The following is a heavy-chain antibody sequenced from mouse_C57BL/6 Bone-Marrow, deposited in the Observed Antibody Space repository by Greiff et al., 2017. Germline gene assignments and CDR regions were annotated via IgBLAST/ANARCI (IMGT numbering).Heavy chain of an antibody. D-gene: IGHD1-1*01. CDR2: IHPNSGST. CDR3: AREVYYGSSHYYAMDY. Sequence: VQLQQPGAELVKPGASVKLSCTASGYTFTSYWMHWVKQRPGQGLEWIGMIHPNSGSTNYNEKFKSKATLTVDKSSSTAYMQLSSLTSEDSAVYYCAREVYYGSSHYYAMDYWGQGTSVTVSS. J-gene: IGHJ4*01. V-gene: IGHV1-64*01. CDR1: GYTFTSYW.